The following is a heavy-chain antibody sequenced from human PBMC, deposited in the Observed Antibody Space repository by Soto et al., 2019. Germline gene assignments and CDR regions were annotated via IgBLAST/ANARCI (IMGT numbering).Heavy chain of an antibody. D-gene: IGHD6-19*01. CDR1: GGSISSGGYY. V-gene: IGHV4-31*03. CDR2: IYYSGST. Sequence: QVQLQESGPGLVKPSQTLSLTCTVSGGSISSGGYYWSWIRQHPGKGLEWIGYIYYSGSTHYNPSLKSRVTISVDTSKNQFSLKLSSVTAADTAVYYCARDSRQWLVREAFDIWGQGTMVTVSS. CDR3: ARDSRQWLVREAFDI. J-gene: IGHJ3*02.